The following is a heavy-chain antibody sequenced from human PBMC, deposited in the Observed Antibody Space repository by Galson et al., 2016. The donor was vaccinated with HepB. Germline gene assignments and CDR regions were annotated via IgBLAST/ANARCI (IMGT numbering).Heavy chain of an antibody. CDR1: GDSVPSNSAG. CDR3: ARSYLLGRGFGW. D-gene: IGHD7-27*01. V-gene: IGHV6-1*01. CDR2: TFYRSNWQN. J-gene: IGHJ4*02. Sequence: CAISGDSVPSNSAGWNWIRQSPSRGLEWLGRTFYRSNWQNHYAESVKSRITINPDTSKNQFSLQLSSVTPEDTAVYYCARSYLLGRGFGWWGQGTLVTVSS.